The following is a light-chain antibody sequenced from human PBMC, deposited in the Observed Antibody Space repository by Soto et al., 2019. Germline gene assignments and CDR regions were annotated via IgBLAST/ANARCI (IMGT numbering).Light chain of an antibody. CDR1: SSDVGGYNY. J-gene: IGLJ1*01. CDR2: DVN. CDR3: CSYGGSFYV. Sequence: QSALTQPHSVSGSPGQSVAISCSGTSSDVGGYNYVSWYQQHPGKAPKLIIFDVNKRPSGVPDRFSGSKSGNTASLTISGDQAEDEADYYCCSYGGSFYVVGSGTKLTVL. V-gene: IGLV2-11*01.